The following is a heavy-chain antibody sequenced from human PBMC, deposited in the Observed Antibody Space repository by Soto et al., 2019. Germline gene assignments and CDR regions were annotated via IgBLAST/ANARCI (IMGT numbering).Heavy chain of an antibody. V-gene: IGHV4-34*01. CDR3: ANDPGYSLDY. CDR1: GGSFSGYY. J-gene: IGHJ4*02. Sequence: SETLSLTCAVYGGSFSGYYWSWIRQPPGKGLEWIGEINHSGSTNYNPSLKSRVTISVDTSKNQFSLKLSSVTAADTAVYYCANDPGYSLDYWGQGIQVTVSS. D-gene: IGHD5-12*01. CDR2: INHSGST.